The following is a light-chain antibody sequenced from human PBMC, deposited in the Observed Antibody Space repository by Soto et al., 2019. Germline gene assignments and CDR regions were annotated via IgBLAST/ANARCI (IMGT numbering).Light chain of an antibody. CDR2: DAS. Sequence: DIQMTQSPSTLSASVGDRVTITCRASQSISSWLGWDQQKPGKAPKLMIYDASSLESGVPSRFSGSGSAKEFTLTISILQPDDFATYYCQQYNSYPWTFGQGTKVDIK. J-gene: IGKJ1*01. CDR3: QQYNSYPWT. CDR1: QSISSW. V-gene: IGKV1-5*01.